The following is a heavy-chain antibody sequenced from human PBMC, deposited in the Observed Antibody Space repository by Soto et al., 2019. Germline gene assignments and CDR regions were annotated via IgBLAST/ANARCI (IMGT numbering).Heavy chain of an antibody. J-gene: IGHJ5*02. D-gene: IGHD3-22*01. CDR2: IYYSGST. Sequence: QVQLQESGPGLVKPSQTLSLTCTVSGGSISSGGYYWSWIRQHPGKGLEWIGYIYYSGSTYYNPSLTSRVTISVDTSKNQFSLKLSSVTAADTAVYYCARVGYYDSSGYYWFDPWGQGTLVTVSS. CDR1: GGSISSGGYY. CDR3: ARVGYYDSSGYYWFDP. V-gene: IGHV4-31*03.